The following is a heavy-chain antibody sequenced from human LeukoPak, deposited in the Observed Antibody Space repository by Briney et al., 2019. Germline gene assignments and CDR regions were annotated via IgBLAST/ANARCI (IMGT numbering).Heavy chain of an antibody. Sequence: GGSLRLSCAASGFTFSTYWMSWVRQAPGKGLGWVANIKQDGSEKYYVDSVKGRFTISRDNAKNSLYLQMNSLRAEDTAVYYCARAAAETGAFRDNWFDPWGQGTLVTVSS. V-gene: IGHV3-7*01. CDR1: GFTFSTYW. CDR2: IKQDGSEK. J-gene: IGHJ5*02. CDR3: ARAAAETGAFRDNWFDP. D-gene: IGHD6-19*01.